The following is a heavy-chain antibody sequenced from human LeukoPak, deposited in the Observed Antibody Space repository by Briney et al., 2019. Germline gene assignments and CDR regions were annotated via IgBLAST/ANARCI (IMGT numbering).Heavy chain of an antibody. CDR2: INHSGST. CDR1: GGSISSSSYY. V-gene: IGHV4-39*07. D-gene: IGHD6-19*01. CDR3: ARGAQWLVRYMDV. J-gene: IGHJ6*03. Sequence: SETLSLTCTVSGGSISSSSYYWSWIRQPPGKGLEWIGEINHSGSTNYNPSLKSRVTISVDTSKNQFSLKLSSVTAADTAVYYCARGAQWLVRYMDVWGKGTTVTVSS.